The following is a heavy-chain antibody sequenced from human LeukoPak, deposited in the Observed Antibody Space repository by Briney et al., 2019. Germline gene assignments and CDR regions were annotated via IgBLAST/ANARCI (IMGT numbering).Heavy chain of an antibody. CDR1: GFTFSSYW. V-gene: IGHV3-7*01. CDR3: ARGWGAFAFDI. CDR2: IKQDGSEK. J-gene: IGHJ3*02. Sequence: GGSLRLSCAASGFTFSSYWMSWVRQAPGKGLEWVANIKQDGSEKYYVDPVKGRFTISRDNAKNSLYLQMNSLRAEDTAVYYCARGWGAFAFDIWGQGTMVTVSS. D-gene: IGHD3-16*01.